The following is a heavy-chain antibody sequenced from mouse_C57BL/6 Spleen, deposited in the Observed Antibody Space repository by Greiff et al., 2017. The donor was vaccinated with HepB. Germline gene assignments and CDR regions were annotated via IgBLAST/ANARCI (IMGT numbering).Heavy chain of an antibody. CDR3: ARSDERGDYYAMDY. J-gene: IGHJ4*01. CDR1: GYTFTDYY. V-gene: IGHV1-76*01. Sequence: VKLMESGAELVRPGASVKLSCKASGYTFTDYYINWVKQRPGQGLEWIARIYPGSGNTYYNEKFKGKATLTAEKSSSTAYMQLSSLTSEDSAVYFCARSDERGDYYAMDYWGQGTSVTVSS. D-gene: IGHD2-3*01. CDR2: IYPGSGNT.